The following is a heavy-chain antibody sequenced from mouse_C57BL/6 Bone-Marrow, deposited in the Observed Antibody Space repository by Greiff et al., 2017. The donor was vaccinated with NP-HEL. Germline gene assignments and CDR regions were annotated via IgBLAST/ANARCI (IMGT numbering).Heavy chain of an antibody. D-gene: IGHD4-1*01. J-gene: IGHJ1*03. V-gene: IGHV1-69*01. Sequence: QVQLQQPGAELVMPGASVKLSCKASGYTFTSYWMHWVKQRPGQGLEWIGAIAPSDSYTNYNQKFKGKSTLTVDKSSSTAYMQLRSLTSEDSAVYYCAREWDDWYFDVCGTGTTVTVSS. CDR2: IAPSDSYT. CDR1: GYTFTSYW. CDR3: AREWDDWYFDV.